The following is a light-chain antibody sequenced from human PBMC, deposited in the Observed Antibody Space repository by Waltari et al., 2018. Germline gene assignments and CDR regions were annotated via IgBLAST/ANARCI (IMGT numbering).Light chain of an antibody. CDR3: ASWDDSLNGVV. CDR1: SSNIGNNA. J-gene: IGLJ2*01. V-gene: IGLV1-36*01. Sequence: QSVLTQPPSVSEAPRQRVTISGSGSSSNIGNNAVNWVQPLPGKAPKLLIFYDDLLPSGVSDRFSGSKSGTSASLAISGLQSEDEADYYCASWDDSLNGVVFGGGTKLTVL. CDR2: YDD.